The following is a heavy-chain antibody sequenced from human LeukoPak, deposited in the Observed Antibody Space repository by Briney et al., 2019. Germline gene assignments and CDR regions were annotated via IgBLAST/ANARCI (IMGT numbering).Heavy chain of an antibody. D-gene: IGHD3-22*01. Sequence: GGFLRLSCAASGFTVSSNFMSWVRQAPGKGLEWVSVIYSVGSTYYANSVKGRFTISRDNAKNSLYLQMNSLRAEDTAVYYCARDYYDSSGYPTHFDYWGQGTLVTVSS. CDR3: ARDYYDSSGYPTHFDY. CDR1: GFTVSSNF. V-gene: IGHV3-53*01. CDR2: IYSVGST. J-gene: IGHJ4*02.